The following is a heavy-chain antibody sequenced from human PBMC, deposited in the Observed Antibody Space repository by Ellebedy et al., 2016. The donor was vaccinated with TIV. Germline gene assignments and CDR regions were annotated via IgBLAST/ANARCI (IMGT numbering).Heavy chain of an antibody. CDR3: AGRSQTGYYYYYSMDV. J-gene: IGHJ6*02. CDR2: IYSAGST. CDR1: GITFNSCY. D-gene: IGHD3-9*01. Sequence: GESLKISXAASGITFNSCYMSWVRQAPGQGLEWISVIYSAGSTNYADSVKGRFTISRDNSKNTLSLQMDSLRSEDTAVYYCAGRSQTGYYYYYSMDVWGQGTTVTVSS. V-gene: IGHV3-53*01.